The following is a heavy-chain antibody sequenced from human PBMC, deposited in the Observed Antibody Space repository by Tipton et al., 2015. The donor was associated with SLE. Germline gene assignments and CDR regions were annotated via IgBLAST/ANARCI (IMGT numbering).Heavy chain of an antibody. V-gene: IGHV4-59*01. CDR1: GGSISSYY. J-gene: IGHJ5*02. D-gene: IGHD6-13*01. CDR3: ARDRIAAGGWFDP. CDR2: IHYSGST. Sequence: LRLSCTVSGGSISSYYWSWIRQPPGKGLEWIGYIHYSGSTNYNPSLKSRVTISEDTSKNQFSLKLTSVTAADTAVYFCARDRIAAGGWFDPWGQGTLVTVSS.